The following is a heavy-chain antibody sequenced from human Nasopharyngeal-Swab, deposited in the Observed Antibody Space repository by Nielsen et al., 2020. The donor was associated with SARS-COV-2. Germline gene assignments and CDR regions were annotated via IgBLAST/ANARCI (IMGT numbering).Heavy chain of an antibody. CDR1: GFTFSSYW. Sequence: GESLKISCAASGFTFSSYWMHWVRQAPGKGLVWVSRINSDGSSTSYADSVKGRFTISRDNAKNTLYLQMNNLRPEDTAVYYCARDLGGFGGYWGQGTLATVSS. D-gene: IGHD4-23*01. CDR3: ARDLGGFGGY. CDR2: INSDGSST. V-gene: IGHV3-74*01. J-gene: IGHJ4*02.